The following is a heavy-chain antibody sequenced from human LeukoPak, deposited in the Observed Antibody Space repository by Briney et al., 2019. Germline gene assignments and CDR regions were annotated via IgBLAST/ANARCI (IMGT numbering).Heavy chain of an antibody. J-gene: IGHJ4*02. D-gene: IGHD6-13*01. Sequence: GGSLRLSCAASGFTFANYAMSWVRQAPGKGLEFVSSISRRGDTTFYADSVKGRFTISRDNSKDTLYLQMDRLRADDAAVYYCAKSRLAAAGAASDYWGQGTLVTVSS. V-gene: IGHV3-23*01. CDR2: ISRRGDTT. CDR1: GFTFANYA. CDR3: AKSRLAAAGAASDY.